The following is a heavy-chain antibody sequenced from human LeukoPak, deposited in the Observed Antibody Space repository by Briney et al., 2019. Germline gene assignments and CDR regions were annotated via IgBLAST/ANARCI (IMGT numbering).Heavy chain of an antibody. J-gene: IGHJ3*02. V-gene: IGHV4-30-2*01. CDR1: GGSITSYY. CDR2: IYHSGST. D-gene: IGHD1-26*01. CDR3: ARSGSYLGHDAFDI. Sequence: SETLSLTCAVSGGSITSYYWSWIRQPPGKGLEWIGYIYHSGSTYYNPSLKSRVTISVDRSKNQFSLKLSSVTAADTAVYYCARSGSYLGHDAFDIWGQGTMVTVSS.